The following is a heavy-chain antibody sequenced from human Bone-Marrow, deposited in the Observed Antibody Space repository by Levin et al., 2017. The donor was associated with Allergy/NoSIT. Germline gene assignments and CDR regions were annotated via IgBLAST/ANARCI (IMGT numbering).Heavy chain of an antibody. CDR3: TSDYKGY. Sequence: SCAASGLPFSNFWMSWVRQAPGKGLEWVANIKQDGSEKYYVDSVKGRFTISRDNAESSLYLQMNSLRVEDTAVYYCTSDYKGYWGQGTLVTVSS. V-gene: IGHV3-7*01. CDR1: GLPFSNFW. CDR2: IKQDGSEK. D-gene: IGHD5-24*01. J-gene: IGHJ4*02.